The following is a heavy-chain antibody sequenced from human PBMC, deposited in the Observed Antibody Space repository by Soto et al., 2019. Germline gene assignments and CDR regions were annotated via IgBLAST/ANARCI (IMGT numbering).Heavy chain of an antibody. CDR3: ARDQVYGSGSCNI. CDR2: INGDGSGA. V-gene: IGHV3-74*01. CDR1: GISFSNYW. J-gene: IGHJ3*02. Sequence: EVQLVESGGGLVQPGGSLRLSCAASGISFSNYWMHWVRQAPGKGLVWVSRINGDGSGAHYADSVKGRFTISRDNAKNTLYLKVNSLRVEDTAVYYCARDQVYGSGSCNIWGQGTMVTVSS. D-gene: IGHD3-10*01.